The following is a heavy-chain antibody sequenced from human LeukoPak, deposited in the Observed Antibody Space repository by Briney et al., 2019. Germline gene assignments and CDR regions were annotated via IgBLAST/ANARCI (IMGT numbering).Heavy chain of an antibody. V-gene: IGHV3-23*01. CDR2: ISATGGST. CDR1: GFSFSTYA. CDR3: ANRPLDY. J-gene: IGHJ4*02. Sequence: PGGSLRLSCAASGFSFSTYAMSWVRQAPGKGLEWVSAISATGGSTYYADSVKGRLTISRDNSKNTLYLQINTLRAEDTAVYYCANRPLDYWGQGTLVTVSS.